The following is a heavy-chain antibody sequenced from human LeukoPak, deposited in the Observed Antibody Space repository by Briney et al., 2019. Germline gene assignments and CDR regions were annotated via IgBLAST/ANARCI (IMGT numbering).Heavy chain of an antibody. V-gene: IGHV1-46*01. CDR3: ARDLNPQSIGMRAFDI. J-gene: IGHJ3*02. CDR2: INPTTGST. Sequence: ASVKVSCKASGYTFTNFYLHWVRQAPGQGLEWMGIINPTTGSTTYAQKLQGRVTMTREMSTSTVYMELSSLRSEDTAVYFCARDLNPQSIGMRAFDIWGQGTMVTASS. CDR1: GYTFTNFY. D-gene: IGHD1-14*01.